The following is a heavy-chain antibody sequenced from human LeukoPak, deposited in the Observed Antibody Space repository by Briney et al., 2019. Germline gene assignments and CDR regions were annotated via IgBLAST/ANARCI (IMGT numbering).Heavy chain of an antibody. D-gene: IGHD3-22*01. J-gene: IGHJ4*02. CDR2: IWYDGSNK. CDR3: ARGQEYYYDSSAYSKFDY. Sequence: PGRSLRLSCAASGSTFNNYGMHWVRQAPGKGLEWVAAIWYDGSNKYYADSVKGRFTISRDNSKNTLYLQMNSLRAEDTALYYCARGQEYYYDSSAYSKFDYWGQGTLVTVSS. V-gene: IGHV3-33*01. CDR1: GSTFNNYG.